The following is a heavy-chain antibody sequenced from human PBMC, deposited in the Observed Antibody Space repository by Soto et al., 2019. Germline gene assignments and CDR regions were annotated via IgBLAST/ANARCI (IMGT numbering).Heavy chain of an antibody. Sequence: PGGSLRLSCAASGFTFNIYSMNWVRQAPGKGLEWVSYISSSSSTIYYADSVKGRFTISRDNSKNTLYLQMNSLRAEDTAVYYCARDIRMVRGVIGPYYYYGMDVWGQGTTVTVSS. CDR2: ISSSSSTI. J-gene: IGHJ6*02. CDR3: ARDIRMVRGVIGPYYYYGMDV. V-gene: IGHV3-48*01. D-gene: IGHD3-10*01. CDR1: GFTFNIYS.